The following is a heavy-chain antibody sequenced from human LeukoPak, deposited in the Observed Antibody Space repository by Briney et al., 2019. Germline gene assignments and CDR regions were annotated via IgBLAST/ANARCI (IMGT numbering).Heavy chain of an antibody. CDR1: GGSITISSPYY. J-gene: IGHJ4*02. CDR2: LYDNDTT. D-gene: IGHD6-6*01. Sequence: PSETLSLTCSVSGGSITISSPYYWGWIRQSPERGLEFIGSLYDNDTTFYTPSLRGRVTLSIDTSKSQFSLKLSSVTAADTAMYYCARDNEVAARSFDYWGQGTLVTVSS. V-gene: IGHV4-39*07. CDR3: ARDNEVAARSFDY.